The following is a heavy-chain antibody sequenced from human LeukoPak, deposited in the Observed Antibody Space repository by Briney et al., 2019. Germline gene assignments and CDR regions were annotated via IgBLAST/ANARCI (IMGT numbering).Heavy chain of an antibody. Sequence: GGSLRLSCAASGFTFSDYYMSWIRQAPGKGLGWVSYISSSGSTIYYADSVKGRFTISRDNAKNSLYLQMNSLRAEDTAVYYCARDELDIVVVPAAIDYYYYMDVWGKGTTVTVSS. CDR1: GFTFSDYY. D-gene: IGHD2-2*03. J-gene: IGHJ6*03. V-gene: IGHV3-11*04. CDR2: ISSSGSTI. CDR3: ARDELDIVVVPAAIDYYYYMDV.